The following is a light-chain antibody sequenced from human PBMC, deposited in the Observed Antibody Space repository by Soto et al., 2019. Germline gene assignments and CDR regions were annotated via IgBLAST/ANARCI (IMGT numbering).Light chain of an antibody. CDR3: QQYNNWPLT. CDR2: GAS. J-gene: IGKJ5*01. V-gene: IGKV3-20*01. CDR1: QSVTTNY. Sequence: EIVLTQSPGTLSLSPGEKASLSCRASQSVTTNYLAWYQQKPGQAPRLLIYGASNRATGIPDRFSGRGSGTDFTLSISRLEPEDCAVDFCQQYNNWPLTFGPGTRLEIK.